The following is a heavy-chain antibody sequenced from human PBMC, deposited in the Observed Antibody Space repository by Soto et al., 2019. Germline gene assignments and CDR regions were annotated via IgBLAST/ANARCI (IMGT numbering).Heavy chain of an antibody. D-gene: IGHD3-10*01. CDR1: GGSISNGGFY. V-gene: IGHV4-31*03. J-gene: IGHJ4*02. CDR3: ARDLYAGGSGSLGY. CDR2: TFYRGST. Sequence: QVQLQESGPGLVKPSQTLSLTCTVSGGSISNGGFYWSWIRQHPGKGLEWIGFTFYRGSTYYNPSLRSRATISVETSKNQFSLKLNSVIAADTAVYYCARDLYAGGSGSLGYWGQGTQVTVSS.